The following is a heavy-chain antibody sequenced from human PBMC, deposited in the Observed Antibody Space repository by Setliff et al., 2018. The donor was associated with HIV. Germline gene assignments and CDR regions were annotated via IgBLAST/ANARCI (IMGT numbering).Heavy chain of an antibody. CDR2: INNDGSDT. D-gene: IGHD4-17*01. J-gene: IGHJ5*02. CDR1: GFTFSNDW. V-gene: IGHV3-74*01. Sequence: PGGSLRLSCAVSGFTFSNDWMHWVRQAPGKGLVWVSCINNDGSDTRYSDSVKGRFTISRDNAGNSLYLQMNSLRVEDTALYYCARDGVRVPNGDYLSVNWFDPWGQGTLVTVSS. CDR3: ARDGVRVPNGDYLSVNWFDP.